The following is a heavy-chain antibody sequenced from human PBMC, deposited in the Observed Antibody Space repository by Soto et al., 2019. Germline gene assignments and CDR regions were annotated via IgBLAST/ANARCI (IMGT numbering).Heavy chain of an antibody. D-gene: IGHD3-3*01. CDR3: ANDFWSEYS. J-gene: IGHJ5*02. Sequence: GGSLRLSCAASGFTFSSYAMSWVRQAPGKGLEWVSSISGSGLSTNYADSVKGRFTISRDNSKNTLYLQMNSLRAEDTAVYYCANDFWSEYSWGQGTLVTVSS. CDR2: ISGSGLST. V-gene: IGHV3-23*01. CDR1: GFTFSSYA.